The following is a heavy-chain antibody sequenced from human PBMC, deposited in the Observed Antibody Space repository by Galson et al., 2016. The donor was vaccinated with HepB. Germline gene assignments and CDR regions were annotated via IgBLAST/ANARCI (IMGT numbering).Heavy chain of an antibody. CDR2: VSYIVTTT. D-gene: IGHD1-1*01. CDR1: GFSFIDHV. CDR3: ARENLQRRTGLDL. J-gene: IGHJ5*02. V-gene: IGHV3-64*01. Sequence: SLRLSCAASGFSFIDHVMHWVRHVPGKGLQYVSGVSYIVTTTYYANSVKGRFTISRDNYKNTVYLQMGGRIVDDTAVYYCARENLQRRTGLDLWGRGTLVTVSS.